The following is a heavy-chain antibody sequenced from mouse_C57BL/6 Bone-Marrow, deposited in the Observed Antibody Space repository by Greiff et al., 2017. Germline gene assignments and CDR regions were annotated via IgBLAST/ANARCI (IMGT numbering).Heavy chain of an antibody. J-gene: IGHJ1*03. CDR2: IYPRDGST. CDR1: GYTFTSYD. Sequence: QVQLKESGPELVKPGASVKLSCKASGYTFTSYDINWVKQRPGQGLEWIGWIYPRDGSTKYNEKFKGKATLTVDTSSSTAYMELHSLTSEDSAVYFCARLEFYGSSGDWYFDVGGTGTTVTVSS. V-gene: IGHV1-85*01. CDR3: ARLEFYGSSGDWYFDV. D-gene: IGHD1-1*01.